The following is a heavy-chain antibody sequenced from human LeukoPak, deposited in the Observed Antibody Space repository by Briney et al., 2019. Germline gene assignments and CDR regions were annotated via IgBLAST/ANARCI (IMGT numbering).Heavy chain of an antibody. J-gene: IGHJ4*02. D-gene: IGHD3-3*01. CDR1: GGTFSSYA. CDR3: ARVRGYYDFWSGYYYFDY. Sequence: SVKVSCKASGGTFSSYAISWVRQAPGQGLEWMGRIIPIFGTANYAQKFQGRVTITTDESTSTAYMELSRLRSDDTAVYYCARVRGYYDFWSGYYYFDYWGQGTLVTVSS. CDR2: IIPIFGTA. V-gene: IGHV1-69*05.